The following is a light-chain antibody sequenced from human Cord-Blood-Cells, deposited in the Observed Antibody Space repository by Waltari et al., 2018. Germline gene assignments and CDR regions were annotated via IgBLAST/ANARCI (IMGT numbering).Light chain of an antibody. CDR2: AAS. CDR3: LQDYNYPWT. J-gene: IGKJ1*01. CDR1: QGSRND. Sequence: IQMTHSPSSLSASVGHSVTITCRASQGSRNDLGWYQQKPGKAPKLLIYAASSLQSGVPSRFSGSGSGTDFTLTISSLQPEDFATYYCLQDYNYPWTFGQGTKVEIK. V-gene: IGKV1-6*01.